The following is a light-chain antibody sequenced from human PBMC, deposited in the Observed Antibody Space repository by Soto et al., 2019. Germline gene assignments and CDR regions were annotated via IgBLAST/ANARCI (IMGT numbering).Light chain of an antibody. CDR3: AAWDDHLNGLV. CDR1: SSNIGSHT. CDR2: SNK. V-gene: IGLV1-44*01. Sequence: QSVLIQPPSASGTPGQRFTISCSGSSSNIGSHTVNWYQQLPGTAPKLLIYSNKKRPSGVPDRFSGSKSGTSASLAISGLPSEDEADEYCAAWDDHLNGLVFGGGTKLTVL. J-gene: IGLJ3*02.